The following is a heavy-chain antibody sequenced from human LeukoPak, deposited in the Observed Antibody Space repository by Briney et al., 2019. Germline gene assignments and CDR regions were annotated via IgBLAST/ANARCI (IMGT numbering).Heavy chain of an antibody. CDR2: IWNDGSNK. Sequence: PGRSLRLSCAASGFTFSRYGMHWVRQAPGKGLEWVAVIWNDGSNKYYADSVKGRFTISRDNAKNSLYLQMNSLRAEDTAVYYCAREIYYDFWSGYYTYYGMDVWGQGTTVTVSS. D-gene: IGHD3-3*01. CDR1: GFTFSRYG. CDR3: AREIYYDFWSGYYTYYGMDV. V-gene: IGHV3-33*01. J-gene: IGHJ6*02.